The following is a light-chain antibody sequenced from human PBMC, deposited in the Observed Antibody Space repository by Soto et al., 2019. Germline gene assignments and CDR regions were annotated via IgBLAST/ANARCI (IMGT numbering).Light chain of an antibody. CDR2: KTS. J-gene: IGKJ1*01. V-gene: IGKV1-5*03. CDR3: QQYNTYPWT. CDR1: QTINNW. Sequence: DVQMTQSPSTLSASVGVRVTITCRASQTINNWLAWYQQRPGKAPTFLIYKTSTLETGVPSRFSGSGSGTEFTLTISSLQPEDFAIYYCQQYNTYPWTFGQGTRVES.